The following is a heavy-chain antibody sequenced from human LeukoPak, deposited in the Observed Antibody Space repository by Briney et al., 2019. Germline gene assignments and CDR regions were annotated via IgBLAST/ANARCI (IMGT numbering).Heavy chain of an antibody. J-gene: IGHJ6*03. CDR2: INHSGST. D-gene: IGHD5-24*01. Sequence: KTSETLSLTCAVYGGSFSGYYWSWIRQPPGKGLEWIGEINHSGSTNYNPSLKSRVTISVDTSKNQFSLKLSSVTAADTAVYYCARAHRGKARDGYYYYMDVWGKGTTVSVSS. CDR1: GGSFSGYY. V-gene: IGHV4-34*01. CDR3: ARAHRGKARDGYYYYMDV.